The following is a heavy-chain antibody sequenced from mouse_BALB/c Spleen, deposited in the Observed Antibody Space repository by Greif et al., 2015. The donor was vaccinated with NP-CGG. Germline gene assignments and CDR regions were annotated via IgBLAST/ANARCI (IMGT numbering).Heavy chain of an antibody. D-gene: IGHD2-14*01. J-gene: IGHJ4*01. CDR2: ISSGGSYT. CDR1: GFTFSSYT. V-gene: IGHV5-6-4*01. CDR3: TRGGNYAMDY. Sequence: EVKLEESGGGLVKPGGSLRLSCAASGFTFSSYTMSWVRQTPEKRLEWVATISSGGSYTYYPDSVKGRFTISRDNAKNTLYLQMSSLKSEDTAMYYCTRGGNYAMDYWGQGTSVTVSS.